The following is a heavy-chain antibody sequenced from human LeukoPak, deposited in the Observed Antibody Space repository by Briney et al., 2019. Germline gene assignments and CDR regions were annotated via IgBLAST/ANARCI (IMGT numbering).Heavy chain of an antibody. CDR2: ISGSGNGGSI. CDR3: VKDFGRVRGTPDS. Sequence: GGSLRLSCAASEFTFSNYVMNWVRQAPGKGPEYVSTISGSGNGGSIYYADSVKGRFTISRDDSKSIVYLQMNGLRSEDTAVYYCVKDFGRVRGTPDSWGQGTLVTVSS. D-gene: IGHD2/OR15-2a*01. CDR1: EFTFSNYV. V-gene: IGHV3-64D*06. J-gene: IGHJ4*02.